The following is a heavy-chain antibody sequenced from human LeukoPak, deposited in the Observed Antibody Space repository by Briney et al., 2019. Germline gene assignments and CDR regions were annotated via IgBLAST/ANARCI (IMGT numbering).Heavy chain of an antibody. D-gene: IGHD2-15*01. CDR2: INHSGST. J-gene: IGHJ4*02. Sequence: ASETLSLTCAVCGGSFSGYYWNWIRQPPGKGLEWIGEINHSGSTNYNPSLKSRVTISVDTSKNQFSLKLSSVTAADTAVYYCARDRRMVGADYWGQGTLVTVSS. CDR3: ARDRRMVGADY. CDR1: GGSFSGYY. V-gene: IGHV4-34*01.